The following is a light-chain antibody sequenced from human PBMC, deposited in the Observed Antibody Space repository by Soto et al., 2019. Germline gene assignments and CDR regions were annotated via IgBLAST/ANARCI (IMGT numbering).Light chain of an antibody. Sequence: EIVLTQSPGTLSLSPGERATLSCRASQSVGSSYLAWYQQKPGQAPRLLIYAASSRSPGVPERFSGSGSGTDFTLTISRLEPEDFAVYYCQQYGISPPNTFGQGTRLATK. J-gene: IGKJ5*01. CDR1: QSVGSSY. CDR3: QQYGISPPNT. V-gene: IGKV3-20*01. CDR2: AAS.